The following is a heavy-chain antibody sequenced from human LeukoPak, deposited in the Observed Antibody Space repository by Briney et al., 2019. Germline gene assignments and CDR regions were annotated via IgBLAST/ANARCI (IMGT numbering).Heavy chain of an antibody. Sequence: VASVKVSCKASGYTFTTYAMNWVRQAPGQGLEWMGWISAYNGNTNYAQKLQGRVTMTTDTSTSTAYMELRSLRSDDTAVYYCARDPYSSSWYYFDYWGQGTLVTVSS. J-gene: IGHJ4*02. CDR3: ARDPYSSSWYYFDY. CDR1: GYTFTTYA. CDR2: ISAYNGNT. V-gene: IGHV1-18*01. D-gene: IGHD6-13*01.